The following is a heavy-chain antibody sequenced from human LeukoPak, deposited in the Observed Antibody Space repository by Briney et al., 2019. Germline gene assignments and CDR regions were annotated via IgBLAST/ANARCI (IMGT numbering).Heavy chain of an antibody. J-gene: IGHJ4*02. CDR1: GYTFTVYY. V-gene: IGHV1-2*02. D-gene: IGHD4-17*01. CDR2: INPNSGGT. Sequence: GASVKVSCKASGYTFTVYYMHWVRQAPGQGLEWMGWINPNSGGTNYAQKFQGRVTMTRDTSISTAYMELSRLRSDDTAVYYCARGPPRLRSPLDYWGQGTLVTVSS. CDR3: ARGPPRLRSPLDY.